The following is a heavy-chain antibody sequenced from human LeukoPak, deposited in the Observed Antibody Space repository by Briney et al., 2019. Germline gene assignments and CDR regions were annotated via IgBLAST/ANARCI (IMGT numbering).Heavy chain of an antibody. D-gene: IGHD1-26*01. J-gene: IGHJ4*02. CDR3: AKDAGELSFDY. CDR2: ISYDGSNK. CDR1: GFTVSTNY. V-gene: IGHV3-30*18. Sequence: PGGSLRLSCAASGFTVSTNYMSWVRQAPGKGLEWVAVISYDGSNKYYADSVKGRFTISRDNSKNTLYLQMNSLRAEDTAVYYCAKDAGELSFDYWGQGTLVTVSS.